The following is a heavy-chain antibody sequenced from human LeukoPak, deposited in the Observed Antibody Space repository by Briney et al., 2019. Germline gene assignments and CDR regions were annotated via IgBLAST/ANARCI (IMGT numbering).Heavy chain of an antibody. J-gene: IGHJ4*02. V-gene: IGHV3-15*01. CDR1: GFSFNNAW. Sequence: PGGSLRLSRAASGFSFNNAWMTWVRQAPGKGLEWVGRIRSYGYGGTTDYAAPVKGRFIISRDDSKDTVYLQMDSLKIEDTAVYYCCTVGGLNDVWLTYYYGYGGPGTRVAVSS. D-gene: IGHD3-16*01. CDR2: IRSYGYGGTT. CDR3: CTVGGLNDVWLTYYYGY.